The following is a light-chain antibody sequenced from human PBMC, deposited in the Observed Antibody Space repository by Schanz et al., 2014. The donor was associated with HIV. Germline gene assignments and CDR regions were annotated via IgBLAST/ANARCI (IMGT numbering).Light chain of an antibody. V-gene: IGLV2-8*01. CDR3: SSYTNTGTML. J-gene: IGLJ2*01. CDR2: EVN. Sequence: QSALTQPPSASGSPGHSVTISCTGTTSDIGAYNYVSWYQLHPGRAPQLIIFEVNRRPSGVPNRFSGSKSGNTASLTVSGLLADDEADYYCSSYTNTGTMLLGGGTKLTVL. CDR1: TSDIGAYNY.